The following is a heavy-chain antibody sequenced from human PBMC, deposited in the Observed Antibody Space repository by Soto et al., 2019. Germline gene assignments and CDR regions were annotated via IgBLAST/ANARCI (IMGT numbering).Heavy chain of an antibody. D-gene: IGHD2-15*01. V-gene: IGHV1-18*01. CDR3: ARGLYCSGGNCYLLFDY. Sequence: QVQLVQSGAEVKKPGASVKVSCRASGYTFTSYGISWVRQAPGQGLEWMGWISAYSGNTNYAQKVQGRVTMTTDTSTSTAYMELRSLRSDDTAVYYCARGLYCSGGNCYLLFDYWGQGTLVTVSS. CDR1: GYTFTSYG. J-gene: IGHJ4*02. CDR2: ISAYSGNT.